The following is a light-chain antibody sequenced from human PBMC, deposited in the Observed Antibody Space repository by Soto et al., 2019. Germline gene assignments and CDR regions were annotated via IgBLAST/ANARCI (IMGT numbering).Light chain of an antibody. CDR2: DAS. J-gene: IGKJ2*02. CDR3: QQYDNFPRT. Sequence: GDRVTITCQASQDISKYLNWYQQKPGKAPKFLIYDASNLETGVPSRFNGSGSGTDFTFTINSLQPEDIATYYCQQYDNFPRTLGQGTKLEIK. V-gene: IGKV1-33*01. CDR1: QDISKY.